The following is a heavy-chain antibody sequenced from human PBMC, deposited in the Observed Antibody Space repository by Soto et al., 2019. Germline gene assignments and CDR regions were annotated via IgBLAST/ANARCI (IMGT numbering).Heavy chain of an antibody. CDR1: RFSFNTFA. Sequence: GGSLRLSCVTSRFSFNTFAMSWVRQAPGKXLEWVSAINGGGENTYYADSVKGRFTISRDNSKNTLYLQMNSLRAEDTAVYYCAKDKYYDILTGYYLDSTTDYWGQGTLVTVSS. J-gene: IGHJ4*02. CDR3: AKDKYYDILTGYYLDSTTDY. D-gene: IGHD3-9*01. CDR2: INGGGENT. V-gene: IGHV3-23*01.